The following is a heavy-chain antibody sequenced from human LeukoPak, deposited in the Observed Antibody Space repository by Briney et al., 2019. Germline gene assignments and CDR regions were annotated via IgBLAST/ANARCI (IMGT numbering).Heavy chain of an antibody. CDR2: IYYSGST. CDR1: GGSISSYY. D-gene: IGHD3-10*01. Sequence: SETLSLTCTVSGGSISSYYWSWIRQPPGKGLEWIGYIYYSGSTNYNPSLKSRVTISVDTSKNQFSLKLSSVTAADTAVYYCARDGLGYYYGSGSYYNEDYYYYMDVWGKGTTVTVSS. J-gene: IGHJ6*03. V-gene: IGHV4-59*01. CDR3: ARDGLGYYYGSGSYYNEDYYYYMDV.